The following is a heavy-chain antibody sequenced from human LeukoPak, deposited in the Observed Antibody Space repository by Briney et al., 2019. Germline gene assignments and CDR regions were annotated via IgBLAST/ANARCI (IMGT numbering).Heavy chain of an antibody. D-gene: IGHD2-15*01. CDR1: GYIFTTYG. V-gene: IGHV1-18*01. J-gene: IGHJ4*02. CDR2: ISGYNGNT. CDR3: ARGPYCNGGTCFSQYFDY. Sequence: ASVKVSCKASGYIFTTYGISWVRQAPGQGLEWMGWISGYNGNTYYAQNFQGRVTMTTDTSMSIAYMELRSLRSDDTAVYYCARGPYCNGGTCFSQYFDYWGQGTLVTVSS.